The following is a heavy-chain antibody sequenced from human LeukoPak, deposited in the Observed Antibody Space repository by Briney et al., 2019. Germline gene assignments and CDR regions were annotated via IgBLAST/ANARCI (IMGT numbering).Heavy chain of an antibody. V-gene: IGHV1-46*01. D-gene: IGHD4-17*01. J-gene: IGHJ4*02. CDR2: INPSGGST. Sequence: GASVKVSCKASGYTFTSYYMHWVRQAPGQGLEWMGIINPSGGSTSYAQKFQGRVTMTRDTSTSTVYMELSSLRSEDTAVYYCAREGHGDYVVDYWGQGTLVTISS. CDR1: GYTFTSYY. CDR3: AREGHGDYVVDY.